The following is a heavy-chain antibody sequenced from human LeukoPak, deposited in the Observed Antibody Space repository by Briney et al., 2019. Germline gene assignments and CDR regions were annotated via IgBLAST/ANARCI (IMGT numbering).Heavy chain of an antibody. CDR3: ARDGQSGYFDY. Sequence: SVKVSCKASGYTFTSYYMHWVRQAPGQGLEWMGGIIPIFGTANYAQKFQGRVTITADESRSTAYMELSSLRSEDTAVYYCARDGQSGYFDYWGQGTLVTVSS. V-gene: IGHV1-69*13. CDR2: IIPIFGTA. CDR1: GYTFTSYY. J-gene: IGHJ4*02. D-gene: IGHD2-15*01.